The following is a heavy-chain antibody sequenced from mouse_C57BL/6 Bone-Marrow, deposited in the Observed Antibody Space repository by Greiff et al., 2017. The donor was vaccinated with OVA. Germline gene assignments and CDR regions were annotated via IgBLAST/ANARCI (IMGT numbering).Heavy chain of an antibody. Sequence: QVTLKVSGPGILQSSQTLSLTCSFSGFSLSTSGMGVSWIRQPSGKGLEWLAHIYWDDDKRYNPSLKSRLTNSKDTSRNQVFLKITSVNTADTATYYCARSDYYGSRPYFDVWGTGTTVTVSS. CDR2: IYWDDDK. D-gene: IGHD1-1*01. V-gene: IGHV8-12*01. CDR1: GFSLSTSGMG. J-gene: IGHJ1*03. CDR3: ARSDYYGSRPYFDV.